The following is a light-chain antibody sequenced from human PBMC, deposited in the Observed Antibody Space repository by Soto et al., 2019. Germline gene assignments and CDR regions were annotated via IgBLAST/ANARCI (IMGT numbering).Light chain of an antibody. Sequence: QSALTQPPSASGSPGQSVTISCTGTSSDVGGYNYVSWYQQHPGKAPKLMIYEVSKRPSGVPDRFSGSKSGNTASLTVSGLQAEDEADYYCSSYAGSNFVEFGGGTKLTVL. V-gene: IGLV2-8*01. CDR3: SSYAGSNFVE. J-gene: IGLJ2*01. CDR1: SSDVGGYNY. CDR2: EVS.